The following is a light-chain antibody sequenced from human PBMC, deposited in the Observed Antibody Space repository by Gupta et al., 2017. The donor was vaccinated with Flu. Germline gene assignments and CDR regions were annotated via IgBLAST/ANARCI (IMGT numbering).Light chain of an antibody. CDR1: NIASKS. Sequence: GKTARITCGGNNIASKSVHWYQQKPGQAPVLVVYDDSDRPSGIPERFSGSNSGNTATLTISRVEAGDEADYYCQVWDSSSDHVVFGGGTKLTVL. J-gene: IGLJ2*01. CDR3: QVWDSSSDHVV. CDR2: DDS. V-gene: IGLV3-21*03.